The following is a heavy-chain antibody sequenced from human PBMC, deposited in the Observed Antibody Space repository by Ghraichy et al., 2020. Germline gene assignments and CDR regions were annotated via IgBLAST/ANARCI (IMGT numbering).Heavy chain of an antibody. J-gene: IGHJ4*02. CDR3: AKGPLTTVVKPPWGY. CDR2: ISGSGGST. CDR1: GFTFSSYA. D-gene: IGHD4-23*01. Sequence: GESLNISCAASGFTFSSYAMSWVRQAPGKGLEWVSAISGSGGSTYYADSVKGRFTISRDNSKNTLYLQMNSLRAEDTAVYYCAKGPLTTVVKPPWGYWGQGTLVTVSS. V-gene: IGHV3-23*01.